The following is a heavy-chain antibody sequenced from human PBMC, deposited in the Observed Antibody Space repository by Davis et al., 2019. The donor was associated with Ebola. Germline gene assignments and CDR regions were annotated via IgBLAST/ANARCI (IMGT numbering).Heavy chain of an antibody. Sequence: ASVKVSCKVSGYTLTELSMHWVRQAPGKGLEWMGGFDPEDGETIYAQKFQGRVTMTEDTSTDTAYMELSSLRSEDTAVYYCASRGAWVRDSWIEYGMDVWGQGTTVTVSS. V-gene: IGHV1-24*01. CDR2: FDPEDGET. CDR3: ASRGAWVRDSWIEYGMDV. D-gene: IGHD2-2*03. J-gene: IGHJ6*02. CDR1: GYTLTELS.